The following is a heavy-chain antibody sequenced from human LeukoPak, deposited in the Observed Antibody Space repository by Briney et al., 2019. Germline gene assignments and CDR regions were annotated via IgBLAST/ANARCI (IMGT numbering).Heavy chain of an antibody. Sequence: GGSLRLSCAASGFTFSSYVMSWVRQAPGKGLEWVSAISGSGGSTYYADSVKGRFSISRDNSKNTLYLQMNSLRAEDTAVYYCSSTSLAWAGFDYWGQGTLVTVSS. J-gene: IGHJ4*02. CDR2: ISGSGGST. CDR1: GFTFSSYV. CDR3: SSTSLAWAGFDY. V-gene: IGHV3-23*01. D-gene: IGHD2-2*01.